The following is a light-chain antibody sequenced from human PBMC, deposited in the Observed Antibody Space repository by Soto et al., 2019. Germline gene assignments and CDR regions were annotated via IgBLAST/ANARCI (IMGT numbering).Light chain of an antibody. CDR3: AAWDDSLSGVV. Sequence: QAVVTQPPSASGTPGQRVTISCSGSSSNIGSNYVYWYQQLPGTAPKLLIYRNNQRPLGVPDRFSGSKSGTSASLAISGLRSEDEADYYCAAWDDSLSGVVFGGGTQLTVL. CDR1: SSNIGSNY. V-gene: IGLV1-47*01. J-gene: IGLJ2*01. CDR2: RNN.